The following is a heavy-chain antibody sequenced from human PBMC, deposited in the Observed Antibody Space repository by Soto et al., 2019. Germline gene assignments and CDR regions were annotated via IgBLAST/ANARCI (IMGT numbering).Heavy chain of an antibody. D-gene: IGHD5-12*01. V-gene: IGHV4-4*07. CDR1: GGSISGHS. CDR3: VRGRSYSVYDF. CDR2: IYPSGST. J-gene: IGHJ4*02. Sequence: QVNLQESGPGLVKPSETLSVTCTVSGGSISGHSWVWIRQPAGKGLEWIGHIYPSGSTSYNPSLRSRVTMSLDTSTNKIVLNLTSVTAADTAVFYCVRGRSYSVYDFWGPGTLVTVSS.